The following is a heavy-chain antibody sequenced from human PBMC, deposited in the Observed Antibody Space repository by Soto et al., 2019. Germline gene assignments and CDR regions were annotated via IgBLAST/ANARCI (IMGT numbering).Heavy chain of an antibody. J-gene: IGHJ5*02. CDR1: GGSISSYD. CDR3: ARNYRATLRNMDLQLNNWFDP. Sequence: PSETLSLTCTVSGGSISSYDWSWIRQPPGKGLEWIGYIYYSGSTNYNPSLKSRVTISVDTSKNQFSLKLSSVTAADTAVYYCARNYRATLRNMDLQLNNWFDPWGQGTLVTVSS. CDR2: IYYSGST. D-gene: IGHD1-1*01. V-gene: IGHV4-59*01.